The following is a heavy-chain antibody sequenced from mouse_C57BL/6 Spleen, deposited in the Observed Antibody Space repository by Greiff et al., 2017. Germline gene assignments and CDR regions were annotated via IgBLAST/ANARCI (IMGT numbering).Heavy chain of an antibody. CDR2: INYDGSST. CDR3: AREDGSSYFDY. CDR1: GFTFSDYY. J-gene: IGHJ2*01. Sequence: EVMLVESEGGLVQPGSSMKLSCTASGFTFSDYYMAWVRQVPEKGLEWVANINYDGSSTYYLDSLKSRFIISRDNAKNILYLQMSSLKSEDTATYYCAREDGSSYFDYWSQGTTLTVSS. V-gene: IGHV5-16*01. D-gene: IGHD1-1*01.